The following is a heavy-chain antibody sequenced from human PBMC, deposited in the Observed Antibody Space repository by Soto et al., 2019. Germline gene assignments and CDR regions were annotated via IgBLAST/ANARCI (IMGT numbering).Heavy chain of an antibody. D-gene: IGHD6-19*01. CDR2: ISPGSRYP. J-gene: IGHJ4*02. CDR3: AKPGYASAWHPQYYFDY. CDR1: GFTFGDSY. Sequence: GGSLRLSCAGSGFTFGDSYMSCIRHAPGKGLGWLSYISPGSRYPACADSVKGRFTISRDNSKNTVYVQMNSLRAEDTAIYYCAKPGYASAWHPQYYFDYWGQGILVTVSS. V-gene: IGHV3-11*03.